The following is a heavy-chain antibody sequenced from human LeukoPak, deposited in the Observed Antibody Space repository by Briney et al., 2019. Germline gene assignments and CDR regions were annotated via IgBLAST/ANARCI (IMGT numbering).Heavy chain of an antibody. V-gene: IGHV3-7*01. CDR3: ARPAYTAAYDL. CDR1: GFTFSTYW. D-gene: IGHD3-16*01. CDR2: MKGDGSEI. Sequence: GGSLRLSCAASGFTFSTYWMTWVRQAPGKGLEWVANMKGDGSEIHYVDSVKGRFTVSRDNAKNSLYLQMNSLRAEDTAVYYCARPAYTAAYDLWGQGTMVTVSS. J-gene: IGHJ3*01.